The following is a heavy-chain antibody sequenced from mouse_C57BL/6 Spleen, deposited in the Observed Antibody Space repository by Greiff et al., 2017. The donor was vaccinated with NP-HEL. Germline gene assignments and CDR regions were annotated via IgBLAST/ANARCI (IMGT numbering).Heavy chain of an antibody. CDR2: ISSGSSTI. CDR3: ARQDGYYVAWFAY. V-gene: IGHV5-17*01. J-gene: IGHJ3*01. CDR1: GFTFSDYG. Sequence: EVQVVESGGGLVKPGGSLKLSCAASGFTFSDYGMHWVRQAPEKGLEWVAYISSGSSTIYYADTVKGRFTISRDNAKNTLFLQMTSLRSEDTAMYYCARQDGYYVAWFAYWGQGTLVTVSA. D-gene: IGHD2-3*01.